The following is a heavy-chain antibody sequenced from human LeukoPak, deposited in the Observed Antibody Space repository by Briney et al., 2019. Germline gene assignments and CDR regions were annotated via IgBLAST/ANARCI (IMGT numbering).Heavy chain of an antibody. D-gene: IGHD6-25*01. CDR2: INHSGST. CDR1: GGSFSGYY. J-gene: IGHJ4*02. CDR3: ARARRLRPVDY. V-gene: IGHV4-34*01. Sequence: SETLSLTCAVYGGSFSGYYWSWIRQPPGKGLEWIGEINHSGSTNYNPSLKSRVTISVDTSKNQFSLKLSSVTAADTAVYYCARARRLRPVDYWGQGTLVTVSS.